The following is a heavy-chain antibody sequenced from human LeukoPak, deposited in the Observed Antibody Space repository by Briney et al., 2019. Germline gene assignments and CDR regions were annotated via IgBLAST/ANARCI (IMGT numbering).Heavy chain of an antibody. Sequence: SETLSLTCTVPGGSISSSSYYWGWIRQPPGKGLEWIGSIYYSGSTYYNPSLKSRVTISVDTSKNQFSLKLSSVTAADTAVYYCARFPDPELGIGWFDPWGQGTLVTVSS. D-gene: IGHD7-27*01. J-gene: IGHJ5*02. CDR1: GGSISSSSYY. V-gene: IGHV4-39*01. CDR2: IYYSGST. CDR3: ARFPDPELGIGWFDP.